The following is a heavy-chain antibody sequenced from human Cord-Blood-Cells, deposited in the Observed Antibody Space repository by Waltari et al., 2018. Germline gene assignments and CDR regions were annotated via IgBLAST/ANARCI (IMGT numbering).Heavy chain of an antibody. CDR3: ATPTRPYSLDAFDI. V-gene: IGHV3-48*03. D-gene: IGHD6-6*01. CDR2: INSSGSTI. CDR1: GFTFSSYE. J-gene: IGHJ3*02. Sequence: EVQLVESGGGLVQPGGSLRLSCAASGFTFSSYEMNWVRPAPGKGLEWVSYINSSGSTIYYADSVKGRFTISRDNAKNSLYLQMNSLRAEDTAVYYCATPTRPYSLDAFDIWGQGTMVTVSS.